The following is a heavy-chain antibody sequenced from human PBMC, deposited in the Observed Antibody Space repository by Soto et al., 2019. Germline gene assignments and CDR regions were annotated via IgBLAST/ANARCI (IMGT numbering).Heavy chain of an antibody. CDR3: AWGTTPLGLFDY. CDR1: GGSFSGYY. J-gene: IGHJ4*02. V-gene: IGHV4-34*01. CDR2: INHSGST. D-gene: IGHD1-7*01. Sequence: QEQLQQWGAGLLKPSETLSLTCAVYGGSFSGYYWSWIRQPPGKGLEWIGEINHSGSTNYNPSLKSRVTISVDTSKNQFSLKLSSVTAADTAVYYCAWGTTPLGLFDYWGQGTLVTVSS.